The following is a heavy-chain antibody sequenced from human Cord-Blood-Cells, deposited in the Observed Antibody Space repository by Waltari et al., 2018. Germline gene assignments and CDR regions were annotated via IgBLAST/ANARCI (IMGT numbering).Heavy chain of an antibody. CDR1: GGSVSSGSYY. V-gene: IGHV4-61*01. J-gene: IGHJ4*02. CDR3: ARRDYGDYFDY. D-gene: IGHD4-17*01. Sequence: QVQLQESGPGLVKPSETLSLTCPVSGGSVSSGSYYWSWSRQPPGKGLEWIGYIYYSGSTNYNPALKSRVTISVDTSKNQFSLKLSSVTAADTAVYYCARRDYGDYFDYWGQGTLVTVSS. CDR2: IYYSGST.